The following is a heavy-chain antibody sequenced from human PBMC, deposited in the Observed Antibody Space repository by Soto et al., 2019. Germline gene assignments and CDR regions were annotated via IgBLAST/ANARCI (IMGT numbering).Heavy chain of an antibody. Sequence: VQLVQSGAEVKKPGASVKVSCKASGYTFTGYYMHWVRQAPGQGLEWMGWINPNSGGTNYAQKFQGWVTMTRDTSISTAYMELSRLRSDDTAVYYCARGVYCSGGSCYLDYYYGMDVWGQGTTVTVSS. J-gene: IGHJ6*02. V-gene: IGHV1-2*04. CDR1: GYTFTGYY. CDR3: ARGVYCSGGSCYLDYYYGMDV. CDR2: INPNSGGT. D-gene: IGHD2-15*01.